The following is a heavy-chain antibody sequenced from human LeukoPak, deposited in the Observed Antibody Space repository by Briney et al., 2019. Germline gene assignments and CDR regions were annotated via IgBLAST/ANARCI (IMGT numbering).Heavy chain of an antibody. Sequence: GGSLRLSCAASGFTFSSYEMNWVRQAPGKGLEWVAYISSSGSSIYYADSVKGRFTISRDNAKNSLYLQMNSLRAEDTAVYYYARDLELGSGGYDYYYGLDVWGQRTTVTVSS. CDR2: ISSSGSSI. V-gene: IGHV3-48*03. J-gene: IGHJ6*02. D-gene: IGHD1-26*01. CDR3: ARDLELGSGGYDYYYGLDV. CDR1: GFTFSSYE.